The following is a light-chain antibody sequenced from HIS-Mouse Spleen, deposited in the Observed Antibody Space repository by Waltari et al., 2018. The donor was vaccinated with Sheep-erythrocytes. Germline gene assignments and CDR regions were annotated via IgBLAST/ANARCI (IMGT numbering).Light chain of an antibody. CDR3: AAWDDSLNGWV. V-gene: IGLV1-36*01. Sequence: QSVLTQPPSVSEAPRQRVTISCSGSSSNIGNNAVNWYQQLPGKAPKLLIYYDDLLPSGVSDRFSCCKSGTSASLAISGRQSEAEADYYCAAWDDSLNGWVFGGGTKLTVL. CDR2: YDD. CDR1: SSNIGNNA. J-gene: IGLJ3*02.